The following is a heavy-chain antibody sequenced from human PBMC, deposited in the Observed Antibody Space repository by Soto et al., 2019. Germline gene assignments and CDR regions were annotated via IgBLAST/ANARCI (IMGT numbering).Heavy chain of an antibody. J-gene: IGHJ4*02. CDR2: INTDGSVA. V-gene: IGHV3-74*03. Sequence: GGSLRLSCAASGLTFRSYWMHWVRQAPGKGLVWVSRINTDGSVAMYVDSVKGRFTISRDNAKNTLFLHMNSLRAEDTAVFYCVRDIHLCRLDSWGQAPLVTVPP. D-gene: IGHD2-21*01. CDR1: GLTFRSYW. CDR3: VRDIHLCRLDS.